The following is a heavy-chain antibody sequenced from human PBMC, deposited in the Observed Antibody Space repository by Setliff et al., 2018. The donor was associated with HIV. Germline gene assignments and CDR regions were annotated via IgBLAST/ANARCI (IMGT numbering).Heavy chain of an antibody. CDR1: GGSIDNNKYY. J-gene: IGHJ5*02. D-gene: IGHD3-22*01. V-gene: IGHV4-39*01. CDR3: ASRIYYYDESRVLREEGFVP. CDR2: IYHTGRT. Sequence: LSLTCSVSGGSIDNNKYYWTWIRQPPGKGLEWTGSIYHTGRTYYNRSLESRLTISIDTSKNQFSLKLTPVTAADTAMYYCASRIYYYDESRVLREEGFVPWGQGTLVTVSS.